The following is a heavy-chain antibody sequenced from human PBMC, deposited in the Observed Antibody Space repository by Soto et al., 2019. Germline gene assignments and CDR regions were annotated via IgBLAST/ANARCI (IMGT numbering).Heavy chain of an antibody. V-gene: IGHV1-2*02. CDR2: INPNSGGT. CDR3: ARDLRVPAAIYYYYGMDV. D-gene: IGHD2-2*01. Sequence: ASVKVACKASGYTFTGYYMHWVRQAPGQGLEWMGWINPNSGGTNYAQKFQGRVTMTRDTSISTAYMELSRLRSDDTAVYYCARDLRVPAAIYYYYGMDVWGQGTTFTVSS. J-gene: IGHJ6*02. CDR1: GYTFTGYY.